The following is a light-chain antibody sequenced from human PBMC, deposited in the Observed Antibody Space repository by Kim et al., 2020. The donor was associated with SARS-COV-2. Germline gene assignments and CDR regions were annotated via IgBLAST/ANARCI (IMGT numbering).Light chain of an antibody. CDR3: QQYSNWPPWT. J-gene: IGKJ1*01. CDR1: KSGSSN. CDR2: GAY. V-gene: IGKV3-15*01. Sequence: CPGERVILACRARKSGSSNLAGYQQRRGQAPRLLIDGAYTRATDIPVRFTGSGSGTEFTLTIRSLRSEDFAVYYCQQYSNWPPWTFGQGTKVDIK.